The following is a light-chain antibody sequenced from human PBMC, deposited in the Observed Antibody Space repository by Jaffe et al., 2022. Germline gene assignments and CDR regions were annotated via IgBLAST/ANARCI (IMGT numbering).Light chain of an antibody. CDR3: QQYGNSVS. CDR1: QSISSDF. CDR2: GAS. V-gene: IGKV3-20*01. J-gene: IGKJ4*01. Sequence: ENVVTQSPGTLSLSPGERATLSCRAASQSISSDFLAWYQHKPGQAPRLLIHGASSRATGVPDRFSASGSPTDYTLTISRLEPEDFAVYYCQQYGNSVSFGGGTKVEI.